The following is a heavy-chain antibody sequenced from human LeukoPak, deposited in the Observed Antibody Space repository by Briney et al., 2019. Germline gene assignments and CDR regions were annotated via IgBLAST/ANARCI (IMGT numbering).Heavy chain of an antibody. D-gene: IGHD2-8*01. J-gene: IGHJ4*02. Sequence: SEILSLTCTVSGGSISSYSWSWIRQPPGRGLEWIGYLYYSGSTNYNPSLKSRVTMSVDTSKNQFSLKLSSVTAADTAVYYCARHVYCTNGICSDYWGQGTLVTVSS. CDR2: LYYSGST. CDR3: ARHVYCTNGICSDY. V-gene: IGHV4-59*08. CDR1: GGSISSYS.